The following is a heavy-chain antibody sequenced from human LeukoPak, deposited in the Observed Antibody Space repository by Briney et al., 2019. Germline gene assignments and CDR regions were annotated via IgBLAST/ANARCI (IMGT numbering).Heavy chain of an antibody. J-gene: IGHJ2*01. CDR3: ARHPGNSYGSWYSDL. CDR1: GGSISSYY. D-gene: IGHD5-18*01. V-gene: IGHV4-59*08. CDR2: IYYSGST. Sequence: KSSETLSLTCTVSGGSISSYYWSWIRQPPGKGLEWIGNIYYSGSTSYNPSLMSRVTISVDTSKNQFSLRLSSVTATDTAVYYCARHPGNSYGSWYSDLWGRGTLVTVSS.